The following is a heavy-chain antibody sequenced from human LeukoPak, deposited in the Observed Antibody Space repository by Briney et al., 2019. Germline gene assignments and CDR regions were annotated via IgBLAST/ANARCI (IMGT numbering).Heavy chain of an antibody. J-gene: IGHJ4*02. Sequence: GGSLRLSCAASGFTFSSYAMSWVRQAPGKGLEWVSAISGSGGSTYYADSVKGWFTISRDNSKNTLYLQMNSLRAEDTAVYYCAKGTNPYYYDSSGYLPYYFDYWGQGTLVTVSS. V-gene: IGHV3-23*01. D-gene: IGHD3-22*01. CDR2: ISGSGGST. CDR3: AKGTNPYYYDSSGYLPYYFDY. CDR1: GFTFSSYA.